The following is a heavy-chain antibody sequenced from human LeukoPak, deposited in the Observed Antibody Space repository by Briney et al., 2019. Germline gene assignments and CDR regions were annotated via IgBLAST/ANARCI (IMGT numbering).Heavy chain of an antibody. CDR1: GGSFSGYY. D-gene: IGHD6-6*01. Sequence: SETLSLTCAVYGGSFSGYYWSWIRQPPGKGLECIGESNHSGSTNYNPSLKSRVTISVDTSKNQFSLQLNSVTPEDTAVYYCARDKLLYSSSSLLDYHYYMDVWGKGTTVTVSS. V-gene: IGHV4-34*01. J-gene: IGHJ6*03. CDR3: ARDKLLYSSSSLLDYHYYMDV. CDR2: SNHSGST.